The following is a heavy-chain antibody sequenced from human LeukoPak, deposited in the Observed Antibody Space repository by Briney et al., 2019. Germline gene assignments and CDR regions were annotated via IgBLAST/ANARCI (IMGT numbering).Heavy chain of an antibody. CDR2: IYYSRST. J-gene: IGHJ4*02. Sequence: SVTLSLKCTVSGGSISSGDYFWSWLRQPPGKVLGWIGYIYYSRSTYYHPSLKSRVTISVDTSKNQFSVKLSSVTAADTAVYYCAITWGGEFAIDYWGQGTMVTVSS. D-gene: IGHD3-10*01. CDR3: AITWGGEFAIDY. V-gene: IGHV4-30-4*01. CDR1: GGSISSGDYF.